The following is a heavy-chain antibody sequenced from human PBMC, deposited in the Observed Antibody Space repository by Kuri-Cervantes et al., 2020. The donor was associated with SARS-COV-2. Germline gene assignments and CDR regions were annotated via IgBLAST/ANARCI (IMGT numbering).Heavy chain of an antibody. D-gene: IGHD4-23*01. CDR2: ISYDGSNK. Sequence: GESLKISCAASRFTFSSYAMHWVRQAPGKGLEWVAVISYDGSNKYYADSVKGRFTISRDNSKNALYLQMNSLRAEDTAVYYCAKPPYSGKYYYYGMDVWGQGTTVTVSS. CDR1: RFTFSSYA. J-gene: IGHJ6*02. CDR3: AKPPYSGKYYYYGMDV. V-gene: IGHV3-30*04.